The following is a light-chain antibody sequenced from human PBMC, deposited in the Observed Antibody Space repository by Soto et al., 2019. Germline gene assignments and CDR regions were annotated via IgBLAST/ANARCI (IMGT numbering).Light chain of an antibody. CDR1: SSSKW. J-gene: IGKJ2*01. Sequence: DIQMTQSPSTLAASVGDTVTMTCRSSSKWLAWYQKKPGKAPKLLIYDVSNLERGVPPRFSGSTSGAESTLTITGLQPDDLATYYCQHTTDFTFGQGTKVEIK. CDR2: DVS. CDR3: QHTTDFT. V-gene: IGKV1-5*01.